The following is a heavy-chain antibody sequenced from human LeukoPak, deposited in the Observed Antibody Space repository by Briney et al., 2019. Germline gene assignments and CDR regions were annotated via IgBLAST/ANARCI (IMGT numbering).Heavy chain of an antibody. CDR2: IYSGASI. D-gene: IGHD6-19*01. CDR1: GFTFSSYA. V-gene: IGHV3-23*03. J-gene: IGHJ3*02. CDR3: AKLRAVDTPPDAFDI. Sequence: PGGSLRLSCVDSGFTFSSYAMGWVRQLPGKGLEWVSVIYSGASIYYADSVKGRFTVSRDNSKNTLYLQMHSLRAEDTAVYYCAKLRAVDTPPDAFDIWGQGTMVTVSS.